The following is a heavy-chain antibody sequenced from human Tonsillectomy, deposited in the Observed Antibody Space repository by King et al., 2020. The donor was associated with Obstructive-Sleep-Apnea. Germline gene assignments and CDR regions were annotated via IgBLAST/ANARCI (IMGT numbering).Heavy chain of an antibody. V-gene: IGHV4-39*07. CDR2: IYYSGST. J-gene: IGHJ4*02. D-gene: IGHD6-13*01. CDR3: ARGAQLVLRGLDY. CDR1: GGSISSSSYY. Sequence: QLQESGPGLVKPSETLSLTCTVSGGSISSSSYYWGWIRQPPGKGLEWIGSIYYSGSTYYNPSLKSRVTISVDTSKNQFSLKLSSVTAADTAVYYCARGAQLVLRGLDYWGQGTLVTVAS.